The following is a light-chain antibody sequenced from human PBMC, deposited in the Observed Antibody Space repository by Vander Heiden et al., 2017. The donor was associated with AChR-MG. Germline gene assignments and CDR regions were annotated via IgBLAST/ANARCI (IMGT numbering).Light chain of an antibody. V-gene: IGLV1-40*01. CDR3: QSYDSSLSGGV. Sequence: QSVLTQPPSVSGAPGQRVTISCTGSGSNIGAGYDVHWYKYRPGTGPPLLVYGNINRPSWVPDRFCGTKSGTTATVASTVLQAEDEADYYCQSYDSSLSGGVFGGGTRLTVL. J-gene: IGLJ3*02. CDR1: GSNIGAGYD. CDR2: GNI.